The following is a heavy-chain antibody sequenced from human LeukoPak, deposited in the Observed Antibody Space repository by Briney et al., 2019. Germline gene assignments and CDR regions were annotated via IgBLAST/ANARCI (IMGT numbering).Heavy chain of an antibody. CDR3: ATPVPYGDYFDY. D-gene: IGHD4-17*01. J-gene: IGHJ4*02. V-gene: IGHV1-24*01. Sequence: ASVKVSCKVSGYTLTELSMHWVRQAPGKGLEWMGGFDPEDGETIYAQKFQGRVTMTEDTSTDTAYMELSSPRSEDTAVYYCATPVPYGDYFDYWGQGTLVTVSS. CDR1: GYTLTELS. CDR2: FDPEDGET.